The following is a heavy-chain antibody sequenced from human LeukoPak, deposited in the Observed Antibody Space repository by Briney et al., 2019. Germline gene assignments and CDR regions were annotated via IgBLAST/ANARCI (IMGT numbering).Heavy chain of an antibody. Sequence: GASVKVSCKASGYTFTNYGINWVRQAPGQGLEWMGWISAYSGNTNFAQKLQGRVTMTIDTSTSTTYMDLRSLRTDDTAVYYCARDFAYDSGSSSFAGFWGQGTLVTVSS. J-gene: IGHJ4*02. D-gene: IGHD3-10*01. CDR1: GYTFTNYG. CDR3: ARDFAYDSGSSSFAGF. V-gene: IGHV1-18*01. CDR2: ISAYSGNT.